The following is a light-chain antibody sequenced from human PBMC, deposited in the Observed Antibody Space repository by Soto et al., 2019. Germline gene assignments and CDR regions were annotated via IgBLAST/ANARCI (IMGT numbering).Light chain of an antibody. CDR2: VVS. Sequence: SALTPPASSSGSPGLPATLPRSWTSVYVGAYDVVSWYQQHPGKAPKRLIYVVSGRPSGVPHRFSGSKSGNAASLTISGLQAEDEVDYYCSSFATAHTYVFGTGNKVTVL. J-gene: IGLJ1*01. CDR3: SSFATAHTYV. CDR1: SVYVGAYDV. V-gene: IGLV2-8*01.